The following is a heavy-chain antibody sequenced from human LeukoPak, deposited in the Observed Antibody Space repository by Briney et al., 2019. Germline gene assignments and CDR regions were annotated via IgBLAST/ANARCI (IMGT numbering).Heavy chain of an antibody. CDR3: ARGLLWFGESQQYNWFDP. CDR1: GYTLTAYY. Sequence: SVTVSCQASGYTLTAYYMHWVRQAPGQGREWMGWINPNSGGTNYAQKFQGRVTMTRDTSISTAYMELSRLRSDDTAVYYCARGLLWFGESQQYNWFDPWGQGTLVTVSS. V-gene: IGHV1-2*02. CDR2: INPNSGGT. D-gene: IGHD3-10*01. J-gene: IGHJ5*02.